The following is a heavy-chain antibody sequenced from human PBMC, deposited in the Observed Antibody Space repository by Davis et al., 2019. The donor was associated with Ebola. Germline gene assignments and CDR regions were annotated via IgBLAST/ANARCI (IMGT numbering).Heavy chain of an antibody. CDR1: GFTFSRTD. CDR3: AGDPNWESGS. J-gene: IGHJ5*02. D-gene: IGHD1-1*01. V-gene: IGHV3-23*01. CDR2: IVFGGSGT. Sequence: GESPKTPCAAPGFTFSRTDMNWFRQAPGGRAEWVPNIVFGGSGTYYADPVKGRFTISRDNSKNILYLQMDSLRIEDTAQYYCAGDPNWESGSWGQGTLVSVSS.